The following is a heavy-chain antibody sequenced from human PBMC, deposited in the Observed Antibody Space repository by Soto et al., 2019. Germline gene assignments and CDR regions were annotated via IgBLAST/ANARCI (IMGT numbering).Heavy chain of an antibody. D-gene: IGHD6-19*01. CDR3: TAMAGIDY. CDR2: IRTKTNNYAT. Sequence: VPLVESGGGLVQPGGSLKLSCAASGFTFSGSGIHWVRQASGKGLEWVGRIRTKTNNYATAYAASVKGRFTISRDDSKNMAYLQMNSLKTEDTAVYYCTAMAGIDYWGQGSLVTVSS. J-gene: IGHJ4*02. V-gene: IGHV3-73*02. CDR1: GFTFSGSG.